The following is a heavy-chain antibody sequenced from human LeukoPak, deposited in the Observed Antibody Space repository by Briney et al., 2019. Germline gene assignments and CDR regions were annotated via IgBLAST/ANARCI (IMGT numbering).Heavy chain of an antibody. CDR1: GGSITSYY. J-gene: IGHJ5*02. Sequence: SETLSLTCTVSGGSITSYYWSWIRQPAGKGLEWIGRIYTSGSTNYNPPLKSRVTMSVDTSKNQFSLKLSSVTAADTAVYYCARVGYGSARGWFDPWGQGTLVTVSS. V-gene: IGHV4-4*07. CDR3: ARVGYGSARGWFDP. CDR2: IYTSGST. D-gene: IGHD3-10*01.